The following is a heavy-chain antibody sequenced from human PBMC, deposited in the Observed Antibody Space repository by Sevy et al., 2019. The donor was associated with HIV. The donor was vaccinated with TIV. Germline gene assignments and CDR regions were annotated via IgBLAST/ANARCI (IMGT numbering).Heavy chain of an antibody. CDR3: GIDFWTANYMNNYY. V-gene: IGHV3-30*02. D-gene: IGHD3-3*01. Sequence: GGSLRLSCAASGFTFSTYPMHWVRRAPGRALEWVAYLYYDGNNRYYADSVKGRFTISRDNSQNTLYLQMNSLRSEDTAVYYCGIDFWTANYMNNYYWGQGALVTVSS. J-gene: IGHJ4*02. CDR2: LYYDGNNR. CDR1: GFTFSTYP.